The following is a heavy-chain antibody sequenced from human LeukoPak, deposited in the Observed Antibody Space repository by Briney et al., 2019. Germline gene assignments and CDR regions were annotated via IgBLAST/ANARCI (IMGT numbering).Heavy chain of an antibody. Sequence: GASVKVSCKASGGTFSSYAISWVRQAPGQGLEWMGGIIPIFGTANYAQKFRGRVTITTDESTSTAYMELSSLRSEDTAVYYCARDGAAAGTRSVGWFDPWGQGTLVTVSS. CDR1: GGTFSSYA. D-gene: IGHD6-13*01. V-gene: IGHV1-69*05. CDR3: ARDGAAAGTRSVGWFDP. J-gene: IGHJ5*02. CDR2: IIPIFGTA.